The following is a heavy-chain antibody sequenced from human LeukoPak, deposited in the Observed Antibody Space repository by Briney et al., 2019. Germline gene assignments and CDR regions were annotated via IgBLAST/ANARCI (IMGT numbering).Heavy chain of an antibody. CDR1: GYTFTSYA. CDR3: ARDVRSGWYDY. CDR2: INAGYGNT. D-gene: IGHD6-19*01. J-gene: IGHJ4*02. Sequence: GASVTVSCKASGYTFTSYAMHWVRQAHGQRLEWMGWINAGYGNTKYSQKFQGRVTITRDTSASTAYMELSSLRSEDTAVYYCARDVRSGWYDYWGQGTLVTVSS. V-gene: IGHV1-3*01.